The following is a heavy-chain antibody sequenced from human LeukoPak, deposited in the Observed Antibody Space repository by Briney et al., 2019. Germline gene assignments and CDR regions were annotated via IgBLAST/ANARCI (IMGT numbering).Heavy chain of an antibody. D-gene: IGHD4-11*01. CDR1: GGSISSNSYY. Sequence: ASETLSLTCTVSGGSISSNSYYWGWIRQPPGKGLEWIGSIYYSGSTYYNPSLKSRVTISVDTSKNQFSLKLSSVTAADTAVYYCARETVSGVFFDYWGQGTLVTVSS. J-gene: IGHJ4*02. CDR3: ARETVSGVFFDY. CDR2: IYYSGST. V-gene: IGHV4-39*07.